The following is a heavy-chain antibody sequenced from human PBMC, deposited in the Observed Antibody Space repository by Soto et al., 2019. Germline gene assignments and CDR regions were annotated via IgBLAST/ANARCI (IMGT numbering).Heavy chain of an antibody. V-gene: IGHV4-4*07. Sequence: KPSETLSLTCTVSGGSISSYRWSWIRQPAGKGLEWIGRLNTYGNTHYNPSLKSQVTVSVDTSRNQFFLTLRSVTAADSAVYHCGRESGETWDYEASWGQGTPVTVSS. D-gene: IGHD1-7*01. J-gene: IGHJ5*02. CDR2: LNTYGNT. CDR1: GGSISSYR. CDR3: GRESGETWDYEAS.